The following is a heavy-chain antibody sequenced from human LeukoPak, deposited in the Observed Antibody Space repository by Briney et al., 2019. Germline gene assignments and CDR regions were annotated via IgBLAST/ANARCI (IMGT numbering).Heavy chain of an antibody. Sequence: GGSLRLSCVGSPVTFGTSAMSWVRQAPGKGLEWVSAVSAGGSNTYYADSVEGRFTISRDNSKDTLYLHMDSLRVEDTAQYFCARINCSGGSCYDYFDDWGQGTLVTVSS. CDR1: PVTFGTSA. V-gene: IGHV3-23*01. CDR2: VSAGGSNT. J-gene: IGHJ4*02. D-gene: IGHD2-15*01. CDR3: ARINCSGGSCYDYFDD.